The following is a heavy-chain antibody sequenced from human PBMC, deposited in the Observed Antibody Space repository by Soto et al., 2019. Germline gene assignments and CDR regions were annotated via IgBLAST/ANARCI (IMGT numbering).Heavy chain of an antibody. CDR2: IKYSGTT. CDR3: ARHGITGSYYDAFDI. V-gene: IGHV4-39*01. J-gene: IGHJ3*02. CDR1: RLSINSTRCQ. Sequence: SETLDLTCTLHRLSINSTRCQRALYRQPPGKGLEWIASIKYSGTTFYNPSLKSRVTLSVDTSKNQFALKLSSVTAAETAVYYCARHGITGSYYDAFDIWGQGTMVT. D-gene: IGHD1-26*01.